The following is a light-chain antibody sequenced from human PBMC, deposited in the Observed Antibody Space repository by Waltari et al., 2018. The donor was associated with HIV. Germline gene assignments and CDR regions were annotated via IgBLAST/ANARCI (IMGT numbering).Light chain of an antibody. CDR2: WAS. CDR3: QQYYSTPPT. Sequence: DIVMTQSPDSLVVSLGERATINCKSSQSVLYSSNNKNYLAWYQQKPGQPPKMLIYWASTRESGVPDRFSGSGSGTDFTLIISSLQAEDVAVYYCQQYYSTPPTFGGGTKVEIK. J-gene: IGKJ4*01. CDR1: QSVLYSSNNKNY. V-gene: IGKV4-1*01.